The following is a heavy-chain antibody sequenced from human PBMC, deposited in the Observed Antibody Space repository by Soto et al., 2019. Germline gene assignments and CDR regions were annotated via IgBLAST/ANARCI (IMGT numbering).Heavy chain of an antibody. D-gene: IGHD1-7*01. CDR2: IWYDGSNK. V-gene: IGHV3-33*06. CDR1: GSIFSGYG. CDR3: AKDGIGGTVFRGFCDY. Sequence: QKYLVESGGGVVQPGGSLRLSCVASGSIFSGYGMHWVRQAPGKGLEWVAVIWYDGSNKYYADSVKGRFTISRDNSKNMLYLQMESMRAEEPVLYSCAKDGIGGTVFRGFCDYWGQGTLVPVSS. J-gene: IGHJ4*02.